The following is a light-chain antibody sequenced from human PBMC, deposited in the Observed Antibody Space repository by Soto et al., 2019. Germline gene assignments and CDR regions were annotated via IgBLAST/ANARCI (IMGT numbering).Light chain of an antibody. Sequence: QSVLTQPPSASGTPGQRVTISCSGSSXXIGSNYVSWYRHLPGAAPKLLMYRDNHRPSGVPDRFSGSRSGTSASLAISGLRSEDEADYYCAAWDDSLNSLYVFGTGTKVTVL. J-gene: IGLJ1*01. CDR1: SXXIGSNY. CDR3: AAWDDSLNSLYV. V-gene: IGLV1-47*01. CDR2: RDN.